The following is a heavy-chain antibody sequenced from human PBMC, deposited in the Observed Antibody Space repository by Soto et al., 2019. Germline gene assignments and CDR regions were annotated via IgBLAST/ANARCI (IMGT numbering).Heavy chain of an antibody. J-gene: IGHJ3*02. CDR2: ISGNGGST. CDR3: AKEIWFGESAFDI. D-gene: IGHD3-10*01. V-gene: IGHV3-23*01. CDR1: GFTVSSNW. Sequence: PGGSLRLSCAASGFTVSSNWMHWVRQAPGKGLVWVSAISGNGGSTYYADSVKGRFTISRDNSKNTLYLQMNSLRAEDTAVYYCAKEIWFGESAFDIWGQGTMVTVSS.